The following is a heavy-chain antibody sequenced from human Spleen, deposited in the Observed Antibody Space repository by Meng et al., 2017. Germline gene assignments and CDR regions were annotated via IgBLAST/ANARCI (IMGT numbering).Heavy chain of an antibody. V-gene: IGHV3-30*01. CDR3: ARALLNYYDSSGYPDLFDY. Sequence: GGSLRLSCTASGFTLGGHVVHWVRQAPGKGLEWVAVISYDGSNKYYADSVKGRFTISRDNSKNTLYLQMNSLRAEDTAVYYCARALLNYYDSSGYPDLFDYWGQGTLVTVSS. CDR1: GFTLGGHV. J-gene: IGHJ4*02. CDR2: ISYDGSNK. D-gene: IGHD3-22*01.